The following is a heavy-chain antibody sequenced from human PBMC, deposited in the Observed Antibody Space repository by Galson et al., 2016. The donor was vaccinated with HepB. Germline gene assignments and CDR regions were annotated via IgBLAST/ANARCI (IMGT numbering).Heavy chain of an antibody. V-gene: IGHV5-51*01. Sequence: QSGAEVTKPGESLKISCKGSGSSFTSYWIAWVRQMPGKGLEWMGIIYPGDSETRYSPPFQGQVTISADKSISTAYLQWSSLKASDTAMYYCARHLNYYDSTGYYYGDYWGQGTLVTVSS. CDR2: IYPGDSET. CDR3: ARHLNYYDSTGYYYGDY. D-gene: IGHD3-22*01. J-gene: IGHJ4*02. CDR1: GSSFTSYW.